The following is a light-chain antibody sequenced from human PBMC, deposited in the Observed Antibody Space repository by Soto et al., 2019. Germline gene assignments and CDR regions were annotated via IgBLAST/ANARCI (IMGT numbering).Light chain of an antibody. CDR1: QSVSSY. CDR3: QQRSNWPWT. CDR2: DAS. Sequence: EIVLSQPPATLSLSPGERATLSCRACQSVSSYLAWYQQKPGQAPRLLIYDASNRATGIPARFSGSGSGTDFTLTISSLEPEDFAVYYCQQRSNWPWTFGQGTKVDIK. J-gene: IGKJ1*01. V-gene: IGKV3-11*01.